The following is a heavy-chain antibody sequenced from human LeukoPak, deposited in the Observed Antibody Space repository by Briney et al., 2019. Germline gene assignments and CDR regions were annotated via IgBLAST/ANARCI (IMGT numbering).Heavy chain of an antibody. D-gene: IGHD2-21*02. Sequence: GESLKISCTVSGYIFPHYWIAWVRQMPGKGLEWMGINPVDSDTRYSPSFQGQVTISADKSINTTYLQWSSLKASDTAMYYCARLPYCGGDCYPNWLDTWGQGTLVTVSS. CDR1: GYIFPHYW. V-gene: IGHV5-51*01. CDR3: ARLPYCGGDCYPNWLDT. J-gene: IGHJ5*01. CDR2: NPVDSDT.